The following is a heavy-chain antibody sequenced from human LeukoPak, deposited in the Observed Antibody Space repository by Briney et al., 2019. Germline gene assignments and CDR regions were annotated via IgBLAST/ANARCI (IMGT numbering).Heavy chain of an antibody. Sequence: SETLSLTCAVYGGSFSGYYWSWIRQPPGKGLEWIGEINHSGSTNYNPSLKSRVTISVDTSKNQFSLKLSSVTAADTAVYYCARGRSPYRPTGDYWGQGTLVTVPS. J-gene: IGHJ4*02. D-gene: IGHD2-2*02. CDR3: ARGRSPYRPTGDY. CDR1: GGSFSGYY. V-gene: IGHV4-34*01. CDR2: INHSGST.